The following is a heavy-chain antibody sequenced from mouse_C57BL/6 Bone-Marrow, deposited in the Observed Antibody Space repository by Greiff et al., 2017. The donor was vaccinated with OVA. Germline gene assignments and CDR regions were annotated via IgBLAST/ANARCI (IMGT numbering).Heavy chain of an antibody. J-gene: IGHJ4*01. CDR2: IDPENGDT. CDR1: GFNIKDDY. CDR3: TTGYYFYYYAMDY. Sequence: VQLQQSGAELVRPGASVKLSCTASGFNIKDDYMHWVKQRPEQGLEWIGWIDPENGDTEYASKFQGKATITADTSSNTAYLQLSSLTSEDTAVYYCTTGYYFYYYAMDYWGQGTSVTVSS. D-gene: IGHD2-1*01. V-gene: IGHV14-4*01.